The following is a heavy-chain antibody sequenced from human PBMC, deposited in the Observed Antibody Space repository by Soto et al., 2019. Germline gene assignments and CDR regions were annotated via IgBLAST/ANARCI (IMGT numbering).Heavy chain of an antibody. J-gene: IGHJ6*02. CDR1: GFTFSNYA. Sequence: QVQLVASGGGVVQPWRSLRLSCAASGFTFSNYAMHWVRQAPGKGLQRVSDISYDGSNKYYADSVPSRFTISRDNSKNTFYLQMNSLRAEDTAVYYCASSVDTVGYYYYGMDVWGQGTTVTVAS. CDR2: ISYDGSNK. CDR3: ASSVDTVGYYYYGMDV. D-gene: IGHD5-18*01. V-gene: IGHV3-30*01.